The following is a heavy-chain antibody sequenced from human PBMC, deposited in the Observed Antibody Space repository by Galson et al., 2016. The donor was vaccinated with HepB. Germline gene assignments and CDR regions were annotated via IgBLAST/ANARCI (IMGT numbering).Heavy chain of an antibody. Sequence: SLRLSCAASGFTFSSYSMNWVRQAPGKGLEWISYISSSSSTIYYADSVKGRFTISRDNAKNPLYLQMNSLRDEDTAVYYCARGGNSGRVSFDPWGQGTLVTVSS. CDR2: ISSSSSTI. CDR1: GFTFSSYS. V-gene: IGHV3-48*02. CDR3: ARGGNSGRVSFDP. J-gene: IGHJ5*02. D-gene: IGHD4-23*01.